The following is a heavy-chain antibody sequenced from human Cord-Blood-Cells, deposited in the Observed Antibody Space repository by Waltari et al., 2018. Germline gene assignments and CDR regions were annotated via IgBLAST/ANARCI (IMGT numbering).Heavy chain of an antibody. Sequence: VQLLASGGGLVQPGGSLRVSWLAPEFTFSSPALSWVRQAPGKGLEWVSAISGSGGSTYYADSVKGRFTISRDNSKNTLYLQMNSLRAEDTAVYYCAKDLAETDYFDYWGQGTLVTVSS. CDR1: EFTFSSPA. J-gene: IGHJ4*02. D-gene: IGHD2-21*02. V-gene: IGHV3-23*01. CDR2: ISGSGGST. CDR3: AKDLAETDYFDY.